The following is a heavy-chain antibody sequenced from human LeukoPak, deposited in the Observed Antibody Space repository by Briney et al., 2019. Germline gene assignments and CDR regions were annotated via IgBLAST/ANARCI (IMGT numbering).Heavy chain of an antibody. CDR2: ISSTSSYI. CDR3: ASKNGSY. J-gene: IGHJ4*02. CDR1: GFTFSNYG. V-gene: IGHV3-21*01. Sequence: GGSLRLSCAASGFTFSNYGMNWVRQTPDKGLEWVASISSTSSYIYYTDSVRGRFTISRDNTKNSLYLQMNSLRAEDTAVYYCASKNGSYWGQGTLVTVSS. D-gene: IGHD1-26*01.